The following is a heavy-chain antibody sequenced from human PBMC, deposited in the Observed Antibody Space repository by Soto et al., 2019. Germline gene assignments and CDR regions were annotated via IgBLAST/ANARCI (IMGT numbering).Heavy chain of an antibody. CDR3: ARDKWGSSSWYEYAERAYYYYGMDV. D-gene: IGHD6-13*01. V-gene: IGHV3-48*03. Sequence: PGGSLRLSCAASGFTFSSYEMNWVRQAPWKGLEWVSYISSSGSTIYYADSVKGRFTISRDNAKNSLYLQMNSLRAEDTAVYYCARDKWGSSSWYEYAERAYYYYGMDVWGQGTPVTVSS. CDR1: GFTFSSYE. J-gene: IGHJ6*02. CDR2: ISSSGSTI.